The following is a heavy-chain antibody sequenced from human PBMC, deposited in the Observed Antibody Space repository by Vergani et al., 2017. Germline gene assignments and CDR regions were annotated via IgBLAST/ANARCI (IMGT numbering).Heavy chain of an antibody. CDR2: IDWDDDK. CDR1: GFSVNSHPMR. J-gene: IGHJ4*02. V-gene: IGHV2-70*04. CDR3: ARTLSDSRGYYLDY. Sequence: QVTLKESGPALVKPTQTLTLTCTLSGFSVNSHPMRVIWIRQPPGKALEWLARIDWDDDKFYDRSLKTRLTISKDTFKNQVALTMTNMDPVDTATYYCARTLSDSRGYYLDYWGQGTLVTVSS. D-gene: IGHD3-22*01.